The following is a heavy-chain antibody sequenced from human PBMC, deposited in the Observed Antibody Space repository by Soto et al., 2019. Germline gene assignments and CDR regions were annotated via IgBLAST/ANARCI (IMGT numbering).Heavy chain of an antibody. J-gene: IGHJ3*02. CDR2: IYYSGST. V-gene: IGHV4-59*01. CDR1: GGSISSYY. CDR3: ASHYYDSSGYYDAFDI. Sequence: ETLSLTCTVSGGSISSYYWSWIRQPPGKGLEWIGYIYYSGSTNYNPSLKSRVTISVDTSKNQFSLKLSSVTAADTALYYCASHYYDSSGYYDAFDIWGQGTMVTVAS. D-gene: IGHD3-22*01.